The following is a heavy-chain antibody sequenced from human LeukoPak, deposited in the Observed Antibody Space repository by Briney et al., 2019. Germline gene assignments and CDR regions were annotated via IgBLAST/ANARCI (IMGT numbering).Heavy chain of an antibody. Sequence: PSETLSLTCAVYGGSFSGYYWSWIRQPPGKGLEWIGEINHSGSTNYNPSLKSRVTISVDTSKNQFSLKLSSVTAADTAVYYCARGRDVVVTALYYFDYWGQGTLVTVSS. J-gene: IGHJ4*02. CDR1: GGSFSGYY. D-gene: IGHD2-21*02. CDR2: INHSGST. CDR3: ARGRDVVVTALYYFDY. V-gene: IGHV4-34*01.